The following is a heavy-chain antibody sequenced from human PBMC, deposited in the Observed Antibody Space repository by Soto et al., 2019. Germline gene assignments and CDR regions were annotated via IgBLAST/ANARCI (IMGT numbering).Heavy chain of an antibody. CDR1: GVSVSSRGFY. J-gene: IGHJ4*02. CDR3: ARDYITHPNYHFDY. V-gene: IGHV4-61*08. CDR2: IAYSGTT. Sequence: HVHLQESGPGLVKPSETLSLLCTVSGVSVSSRGFYWSWIRQSPERGLEWIGYIAYSGTTNYNSSLKSRVTISVDTSNNQFSLRLSSVTAADTAVYFCARDYITHPNYHFDYWGQGTRVTVSS. D-gene: IGHD1-20*01.